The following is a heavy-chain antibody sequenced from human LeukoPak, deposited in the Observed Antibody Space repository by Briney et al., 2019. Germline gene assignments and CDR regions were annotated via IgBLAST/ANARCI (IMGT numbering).Heavy chain of an antibody. CDR1: GFTFSTYA. J-gene: IGHJ6*03. CDR2: ISSSSSYI. D-gene: IGHD3-9*01. V-gene: IGHV3-21*01. CDR3: ARKGDVLRYFDWPPSVALGLYYYMDV. Sequence: GGSLRLSCAASGFTFSTYAMAWVRQSPGQGLEWVSSISSSSSYIYYADSVKGRFTISRDNAKNSLYLQMNSLRAEDTAVYYCARKGDVLRYFDWPPSVALGLYYYMDVWGKGTTVTVSS.